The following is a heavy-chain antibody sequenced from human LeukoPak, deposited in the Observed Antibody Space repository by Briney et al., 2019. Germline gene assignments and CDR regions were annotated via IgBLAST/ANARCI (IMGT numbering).Heavy chain of an antibody. CDR1: GYTFTSYY. CDR3: ARDTDRDILTGYYWMDV. J-gene: IGHJ6*02. V-gene: IGHV1-46*01. D-gene: IGHD3-9*01. Sequence: ASVKVSCKASGYTFTSYYMHWVRQAPGQGLEWMGIINPSGGSTSYAQKFQGRVTMTRDTSTSTVYMELSSLRSEDTAVYYCARDTDRDILTGYYWMDVWGQGTTVTVSS. CDR2: INPSGGST.